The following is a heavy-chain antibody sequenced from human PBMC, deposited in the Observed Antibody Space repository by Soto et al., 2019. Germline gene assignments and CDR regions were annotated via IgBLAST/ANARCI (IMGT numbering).Heavy chain of an antibody. CDR3: ASLSRLEPRSAFDY. CDR1: GYIFTNYW. Sequence: PGQPLKVSCKGSGYIFTNYWIGWVRQMPGKGLEWMGIIYPGDSDTKYSPSFQGQVTISADKSINTAYLQWSSLKASDTAMYYCASLSRLEPRSAFDYWGQGTLVTASS. CDR2: IYPGDSDT. J-gene: IGHJ4*02. D-gene: IGHD1-1*01. V-gene: IGHV5-51*01.